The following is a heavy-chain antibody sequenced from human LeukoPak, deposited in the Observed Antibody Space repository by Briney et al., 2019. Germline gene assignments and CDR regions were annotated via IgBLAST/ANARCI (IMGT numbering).Heavy chain of an antibody. V-gene: IGHV1-2*02. D-gene: IGHD6-19*01. CDR2: INTNSGGT. CDR3: ARASSGWPIDY. Sequence: ASVKVSCKASGYTFTGYYMHWVRQAPGQGVGWMGWINTNSGGTNYAKKFQGRVTMTRDTSISTAYMELSRLRSDDTAVYYCARASSGWPIDYWGQGTLVTVSS. CDR1: GYTFTGYY. J-gene: IGHJ4*02.